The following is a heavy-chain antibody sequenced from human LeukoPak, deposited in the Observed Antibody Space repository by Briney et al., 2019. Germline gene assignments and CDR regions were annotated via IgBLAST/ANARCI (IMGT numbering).Heavy chain of an antibody. D-gene: IGHD2-15*01. CDR2: ISHDGSNI. V-gene: IGHV3-30*18. Sequence: GGSLRLSCAASGFAFSSYNMNWVRPAPGKGLEWVAVISHDGSNIHYGDSVKGRFTISRDNSQNMLYLQMNSLRAEDTAMYYCAKDPYRVVVATGNYLDPWGQGTLVTVSS. CDR3: AKDPYRVVVATGNYLDP. J-gene: IGHJ5*02. CDR1: GFAFSSYN.